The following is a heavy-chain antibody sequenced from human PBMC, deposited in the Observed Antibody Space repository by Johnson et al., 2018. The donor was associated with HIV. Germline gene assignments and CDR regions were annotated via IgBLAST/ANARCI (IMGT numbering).Heavy chain of an antibody. D-gene: IGHD2-2*01. J-gene: IGHJ3*02. CDR2: IWYDGSNK. Sequence: QVQLVESGGGVVQPGRSLRLSCAASGFTFSSYGVHWVRQAPGKGLEWVAVIWYDGSNKYYADSVKGRFTISRDNYKNTLYLQMNSLRAEDTAVYYCARGIQPDAFDIWGQGTMVTVSS. CDR1: GFTFSSYG. CDR3: ARGIQPDAFDI. V-gene: IGHV3-30*19.